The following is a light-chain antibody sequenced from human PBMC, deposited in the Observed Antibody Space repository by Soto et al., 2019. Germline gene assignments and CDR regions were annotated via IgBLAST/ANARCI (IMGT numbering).Light chain of an antibody. J-gene: IGLJ3*02. CDR2: SND. Sequence: QSVLTQPPSASGTPGQRVSFFCSGSSSNIGTDSVHWYQHFPGTAPKVLISSNDQRPSGVPDRFSGPKSGTSASLAISGLQSADEADYYCAAWDDTLNAWVFGGGTKLTVL. CDR1: SSNIGTDS. CDR3: AAWDDTLNAWV. V-gene: IGLV1-44*01.